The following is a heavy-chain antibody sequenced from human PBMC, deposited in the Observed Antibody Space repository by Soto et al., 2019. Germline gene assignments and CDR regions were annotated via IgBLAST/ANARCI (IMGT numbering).Heavy chain of an antibody. V-gene: IGHV1-3*01. CDR3: ARAACSSTSCYNYYAYGMDV. J-gene: IGHJ6*02. D-gene: IGHD2-2*01. Sequence: QVQLVQSGPEMKKPGASVKLSCKASGYTFTTYSMHWVRQAPGQRLEWMGWIRAGNGNTEHSQKFQGRVTITRDTSASTAYLELGSLRSEDTAVYYCARAACSSTSCYNYYAYGMDVWGQGTAVTVS. CDR2: IRAGNGNT. CDR1: GYTFTTYS.